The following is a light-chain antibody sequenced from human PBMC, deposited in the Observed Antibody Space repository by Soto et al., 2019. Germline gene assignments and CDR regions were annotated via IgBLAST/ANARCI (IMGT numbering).Light chain of an antibody. Sequence: EVVLTQSPDTLSVSLGERATLSCRASQSVNSIYLAWYQQKPGQAPRLLIYGASSRATGIPDRFSGSGSGTDFTLTISRLEPEDFALYYCQQYGGSPRTFGQGTKV. J-gene: IGKJ1*01. CDR2: GAS. V-gene: IGKV3-20*01. CDR3: QQYGGSPRT. CDR1: QSVNSIY.